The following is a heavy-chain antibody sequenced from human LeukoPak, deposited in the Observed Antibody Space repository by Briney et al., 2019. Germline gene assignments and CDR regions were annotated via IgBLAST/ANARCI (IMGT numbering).Heavy chain of an antibody. V-gene: IGHV3-74*01. CDR2: INPDGSNT. CDR3: ARVGARLGAFDI. J-gene: IGHJ3*02. CDR1: GFTFSNYW. Sequence: GGSLRLSCAASGFTFSNYWMHWVRQDPGKGLVWVSYINPDGSNTNYADSVKGRFTISRDNAKNTLYVQMNSLRAEDTAVYYCARVGARLGAFDIWGQGTMVTVSS. D-gene: IGHD6-25*01.